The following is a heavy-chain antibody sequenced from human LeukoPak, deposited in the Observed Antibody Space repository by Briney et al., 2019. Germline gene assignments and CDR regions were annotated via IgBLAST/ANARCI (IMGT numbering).Heavy chain of an antibody. V-gene: IGHV3-53*01. CDR3: ARGRIAARLKTEYYFDY. J-gene: IGHJ4*02. D-gene: IGHD6-6*01. Sequence: PGGSLRLSCAASGFTVSSNYMSWVRQAPGKGLEWVSVIYSGGSTYYADSVKGRFTISRDNSKNTLYLQMNSLRAEDTAVYYCARGRIAARLKTEYYFDYWGQGTLVTVSS. CDR2: IYSGGST. CDR1: GFTVSSNY.